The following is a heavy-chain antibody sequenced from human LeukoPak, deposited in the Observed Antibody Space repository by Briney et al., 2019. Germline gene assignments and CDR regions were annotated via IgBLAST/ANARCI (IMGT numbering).Heavy chain of an antibody. CDR1: NGAVKNYY. CDR2: FLYSGTT. D-gene: IGHD1-26*01. J-gene: IGHJ4*02. V-gene: IGHV4-59*02. Sequence: SETLSLTCSVSNGAVKNYYWTWIRQPPGQGLEWIGNFLYSGTTTYRASLDSRLIISVNNSKNTVSLRLFSVTAADTAVYYCATLVYSGSRYHFDTWGQGTLVTVSS. CDR3: ATLVYSGSRYHFDT.